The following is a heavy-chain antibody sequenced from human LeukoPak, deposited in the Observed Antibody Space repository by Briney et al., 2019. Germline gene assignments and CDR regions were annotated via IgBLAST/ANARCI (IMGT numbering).Heavy chain of an antibody. CDR1: GYTFTSYY. V-gene: IGHV1-46*01. J-gene: IGHJ4*02. D-gene: IGHD1-26*01. CDR3: ARDLEGATTSPNFDY. Sequence: ASVKVSCKASGYTFTSYYMHWVRQAPGQGLEWMGIINPSGGSTSYAQKFQGRVTMTRDTSTSIVYMELSSLRSEDTAVYYCARDLEGATTSPNFDYWGQGTLVTVSS. CDR2: INPSGGST.